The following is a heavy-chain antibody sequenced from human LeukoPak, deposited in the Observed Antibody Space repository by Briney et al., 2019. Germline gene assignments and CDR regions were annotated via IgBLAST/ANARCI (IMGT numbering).Heavy chain of an antibody. V-gene: IGHV3-15*01. J-gene: IGHJ4*02. CDR2: IKSKTDGGTT. D-gene: IGHD1-26*01. Sequence: KPGGSLRLSCAASGFTLINAWMSWVRQAPGKGLEWVGRIKSKTDGGTTDYAAPVKGRFTISRDDSKNTLYLQMNSLKTEDTAVYYCTTDPEVAFAGIVGATTFDYWGQGTLVTVSS. CDR3: TTDPEVAFAGIVGATTFDY. CDR1: GFTLINAW.